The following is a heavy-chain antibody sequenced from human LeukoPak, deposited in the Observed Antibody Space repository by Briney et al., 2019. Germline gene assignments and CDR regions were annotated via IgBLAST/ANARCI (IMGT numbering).Heavy chain of an antibody. D-gene: IGHD4-17*01. CDR3: AKDPATYDYEGGWFDP. Sequence: PGGSLSLSCAASGFTFNTYSMNWVRQAPGKGLEWVAVISYDGSNKYYADSVKGRFTISRDNSKNTLYLQMNSLRAEDTAVYYCAKDPATYDYEGGWFDPWGQGTLVTVSS. J-gene: IGHJ5*02. CDR2: ISYDGSNK. V-gene: IGHV3-30*18. CDR1: GFTFNTYS.